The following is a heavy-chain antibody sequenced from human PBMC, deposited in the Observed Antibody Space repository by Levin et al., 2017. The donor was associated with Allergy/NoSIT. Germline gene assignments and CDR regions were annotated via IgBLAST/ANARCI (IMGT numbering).Heavy chain of an antibody. J-gene: IGHJ3*02. CDR1: GYSFSNFG. V-gene: IGHV1-18*01. Sequence: ASVKVSCKASGYSFSNFGLSWVRQAPGQGLEWMGWISPYNGDTKYAQKLQGRVTMTTDTSTSTAYMELRSLRSDDPAVYYCARELADTAADTFDIWGQGTMVTVSS. D-gene: IGHD5-18*01. CDR2: ISPYNGDT. CDR3: ARELADTAADTFDI.